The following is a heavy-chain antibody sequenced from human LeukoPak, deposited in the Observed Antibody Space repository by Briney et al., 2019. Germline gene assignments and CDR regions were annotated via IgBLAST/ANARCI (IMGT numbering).Heavy chain of an antibody. CDR1: GGSISSGGYY. V-gene: IGHV4-31*03. CDR2: IYYSGST. J-gene: IGHJ4*02. D-gene: IGHD3-16*02. CDR3: ARVIDYVWGSYRRPHPSYYFDY. Sequence: SQTLSLTCTVSGGSISSGGYYWSWIRQHPGKGLEWIGYIYYSGSTYYNPSLKSRVTISVDTSKNQFPLKLSSVTAADTAVYYCARVIDYVWGSYRRPHPSYYFDYWGQGTLVTVSS.